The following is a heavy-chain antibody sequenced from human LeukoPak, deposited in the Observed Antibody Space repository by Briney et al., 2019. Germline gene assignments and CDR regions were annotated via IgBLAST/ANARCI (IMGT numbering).Heavy chain of an antibody. CDR3: ARESGFGELFPFVFDI. D-gene: IGHD3-10*01. V-gene: IGHV3-23*01. CDR2: ISGRGGTT. Sequence: GGSLRLSCVASGFCFDAYATSWGRQAPGKGLEWVSGISGRGGTTFYADSVRGRFTISRDNSKNTVYLYMNSLRADDTAVYYCARESGFGELFPFVFDIWGQGTMVTVSS. CDR1: GFCFDAYA. J-gene: IGHJ3*02.